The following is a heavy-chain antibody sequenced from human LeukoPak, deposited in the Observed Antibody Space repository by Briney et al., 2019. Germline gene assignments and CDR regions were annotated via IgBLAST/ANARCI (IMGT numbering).Heavy chain of an antibody. CDR3: ARVAAYYDFWSGYYPTYYYMDV. J-gene: IGHJ6*03. V-gene: IGHV3-21*01. D-gene: IGHD3-3*01. Sequence: PGGSLRLSCAASGFTFSSYSMNWVRQAPGKGLEWVSSISSSSNYIYYADSVKGRVTISRDNAKNSLYLQMNSLRAEDTAVYYCARVAAYYDFWSGYYPTYYYMDVWGKGTTVTVSS. CDR2: ISSSSNYI. CDR1: GFTFSSYS.